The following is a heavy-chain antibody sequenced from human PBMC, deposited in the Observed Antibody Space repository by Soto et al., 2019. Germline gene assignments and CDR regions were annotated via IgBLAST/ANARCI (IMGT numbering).Heavy chain of an antibody. CDR2: IYYSGST. CDR1: GGSISSGVYY. J-gene: IGHJ5*02. V-gene: IGHV4-31*03. Sequence: PSETLSLTCTVSGGSISSGVYYSSWIRQHPGKGLEWIGYIYYSGSTYYNPSLKSRVTISVDTSKNQFSLKLSSVTAADSAVYYCARTIPYQLLLVGNWFDPWGQGTLVTVSS. D-gene: IGHD2-2*01. CDR3: ARTIPYQLLLVGNWFDP.